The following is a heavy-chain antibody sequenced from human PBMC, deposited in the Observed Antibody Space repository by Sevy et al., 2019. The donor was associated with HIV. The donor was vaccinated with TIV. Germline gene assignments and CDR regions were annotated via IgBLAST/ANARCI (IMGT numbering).Heavy chain of an antibody. CDR2: ISYDGSNK. D-gene: IGHD3-10*01. Sequence: GGSLRLSCAASGFTFSSYGMHWVRQAPGKGLEWVAVISYDGSNKYYADSVKGRFTISRDNSKNTLYLQMNSLRAEDTAWYYCVKDRAEYGSPYYYYYGXDXWGQGTTVTVSS. V-gene: IGHV3-30*18. CDR1: GFTFSSYG. CDR3: VKDRAEYGSPYYYYYGXDX. J-gene: IGHJ6*02.